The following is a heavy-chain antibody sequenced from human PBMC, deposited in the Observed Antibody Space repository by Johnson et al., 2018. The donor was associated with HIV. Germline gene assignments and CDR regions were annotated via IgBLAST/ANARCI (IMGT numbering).Heavy chain of an antibody. D-gene: IGHD5-12*01. CDR1: GFTFSSYW. J-gene: IGHJ3*01. V-gene: IGHV3-74*01. CDR3: ASGHSAY. Sequence: VQLVESGGGLVQPGGSLRLSCAASGFTFSSYWMHWVRQAPGKGLVWVSRINSDGSSTSYADSVKGRFTISRDNAKSSFFLQMNNLRADDTAMYYCASGHSAYWGRGTMVTVSS. CDR2: INSDGSST.